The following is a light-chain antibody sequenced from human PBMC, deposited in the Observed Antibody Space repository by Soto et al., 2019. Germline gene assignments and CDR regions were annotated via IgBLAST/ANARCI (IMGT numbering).Light chain of an antibody. Sequence: EIQMTQSPSSLSASVGDTVTITCRASQSITTYLNWYQQKPGRAPKLLIYAASTLQIGVPSRFSGLRSRTYFTLTTSSLQPEDFATYSCQKSYNTPFTFGPGTKLNNK. J-gene: IGKJ3*01. CDR3: QKSYNTPFT. CDR1: QSITTY. CDR2: AAS. V-gene: IGKV1-39*01.